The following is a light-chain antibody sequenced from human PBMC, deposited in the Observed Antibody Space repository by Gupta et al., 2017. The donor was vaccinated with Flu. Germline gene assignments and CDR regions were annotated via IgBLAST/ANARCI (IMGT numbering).Light chain of an antibody. CDR3: QSADIGGTSWV. Sequence: GETARRTCSGNVLAKQYGYWYQQKTGQAPVVVIYKDTERPSGIPERFSGSSSGTRVTLTISGVQAEDEADYHCQSADIGGTSWVFGGGTKLTVL. V-gene: IGLV3-25*03. J-gene: IGLJ3*02. CDR2: KDT. CDR1: VLAKQY.